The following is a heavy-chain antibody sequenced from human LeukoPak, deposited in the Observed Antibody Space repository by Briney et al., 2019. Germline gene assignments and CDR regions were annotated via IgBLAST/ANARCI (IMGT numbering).Heavy chain of an antibody. J-gene: IGHJ6*02. Sequence: SSETVSCKASGYTFTSYAMHWVRQAPGQRLEGMGWINACNGNTKYSQKSQGSVTITRDKYASTAYMELRSLRSKDTAVYYCERCPPGCYYGMDVWGQGTTVTVSS. D-gene: IGHD6-19*01. CDR3: ERCPPGCYYGMDV. V-gene: IGHV1-3*01. CDR1: GYTFTSYA. CDR2: INACNGNT.